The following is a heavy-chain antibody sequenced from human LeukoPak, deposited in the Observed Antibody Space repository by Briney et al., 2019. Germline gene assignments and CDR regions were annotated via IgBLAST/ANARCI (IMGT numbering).Heavy chain of an antibody. V-gene: IGHV4-34*01. J-gene: IGHJ4*02. D-gene: IGHD6-19*01. CDR3: ARVGYSSGWFFDY. Sequence: SETLSLTCAVYGGSFSGYYWSWIRQPPGKGLEWIGEINHSGSTNYNPSLKSRVTISVDTSKNQFSLKLSSVTAADTAVYYCARVGYSSGWFFDYWGQGTLVTVSS. CDR1: GGSFSGYY. CDR2: INHSGST.